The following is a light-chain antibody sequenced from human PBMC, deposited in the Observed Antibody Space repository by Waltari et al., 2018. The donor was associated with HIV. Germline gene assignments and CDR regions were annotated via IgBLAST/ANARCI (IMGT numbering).Light chain of an antibody. Sequence: QAVVTQEPSLTVSPGGPVTLTCGASTGAVTSGHHPYWFQQKPGQAPRTLIYDTTNKHTWTADRFSGFLLCGKTALTLQVARPEDEAGYYCLRSYSDARRVFGGGTKLIVL. V-gene: IGLV7-46*01. J-gene: IGLJ3*02. CDR2: DTT. CDR3: LRSYSDARRV. CDR1: TGAVTSGHH.